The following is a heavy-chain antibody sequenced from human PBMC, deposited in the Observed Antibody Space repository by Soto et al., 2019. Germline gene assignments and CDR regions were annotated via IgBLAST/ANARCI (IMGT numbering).Heavy chain of an antibody. CDR1: GYSFTSYW. D-gene: IGHD6-6*01. J-gene: IGHJ6*02. V-gene: IGHV5-10-1*01. Sequence: GESLKISCKGSGYSFTSYWISWVRQMPGKGLEWMGRIDPSDSYTNYSPSFQGHVTISADKSISTAYLQWSSLKASDTAMYYCARDEYSSSSTPGYYYYGMDVWGQGTTVTVSS. CDR3: ARDEYSSSSTPGYYYYGMDV. CDR2: IDPSDSYT.